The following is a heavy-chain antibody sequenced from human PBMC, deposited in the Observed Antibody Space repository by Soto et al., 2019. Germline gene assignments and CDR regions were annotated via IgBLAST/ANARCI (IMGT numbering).Heavy chain of an antibody. CDR3: ARRGYYYDSSGYIDY. Sequence: PSETLSLTCTVSGGSISSYYWSWIRQPPGKGLELAGSVYYSGSTYYNPSLKSRVTISVDTSKNQFSLKLTSVTAADTAVYYCARRGYYYDSSGYIDYWGQGALVTVSS. CDR1: GGSISSYY. CDR2: VYYSGST. D-gene: IGHD3-22*01. J-gene: IGHJ4*02. V-gene: IGHV4-39*01.